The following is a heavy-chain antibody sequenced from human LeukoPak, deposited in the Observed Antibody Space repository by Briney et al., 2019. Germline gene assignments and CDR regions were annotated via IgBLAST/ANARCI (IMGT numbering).Heavy chain of an antibody. Sequence: ASVKVSCKASGYALTDYYMHWVRQAPGQGFEWMGWINPNDGDTNYAQKFQGRVTMTRDTSISTAHMEVSRLRSDDTAVYYCARANFLYCSSSTCLFDYWGQGTLVTVSS. V-gene: IGHV1-2*02. J-gene: IGHJ4*02. CDR1: GYALTDYY. D-gene: IGHD2-2*01. CDR3: ARANFLYCSSSTCLFDY. CDR2: INPNDGDT.